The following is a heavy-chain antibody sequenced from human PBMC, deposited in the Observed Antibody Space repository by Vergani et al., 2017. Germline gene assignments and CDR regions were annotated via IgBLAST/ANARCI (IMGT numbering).Heavy chain of an antibody. CDR2: VEDSGYF. CDR3: ARSIIIRNPPDYFDD. V-gene: IGHV4-59*01. D-gene: IGHD1-14*01. J-gene: IGHJ4*02. CDR1: GGSLSGYY. Sequence: QVQLQESGPGLVRPSETLSLTCTVSGGSLSGYYWNWIRQTPGEGLEWIGYVEDSGYFNYNPSLKTRVSMSSDTSNNQFSLMLSSVTVADTAVYYCARSIIIRNPPDYFDDRGQGTLVTVSS.